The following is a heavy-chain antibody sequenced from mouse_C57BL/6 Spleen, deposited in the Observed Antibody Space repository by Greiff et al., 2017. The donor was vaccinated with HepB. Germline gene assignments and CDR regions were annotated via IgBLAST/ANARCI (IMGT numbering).Heavy chain of an antibody. J-gene: IGHJ1*03. CDR2: INPNYGTT. Sequence: VQLKESGPELVKPGASVKISCKASGYSFTDYNMNWVKQSNGKSLEWIGVINPNYGTTSYNQKFKGKATLTVDQSSSTAYMQLNSLTSEDSAVYYCARSADYYGSRPPYFDVWGTGTTVTVSS. CDR3: ARSADYYGSRPPYFDV. D-gene: IGHD1-1*01. CDR1: GYSFTDYN. V-gene: IGHV1-39*01.